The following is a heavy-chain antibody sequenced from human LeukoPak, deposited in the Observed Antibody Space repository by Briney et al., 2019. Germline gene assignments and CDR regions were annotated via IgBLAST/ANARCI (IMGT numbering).Heavy chain of an antibody. CDR3: ARRALYGDYDYFDY. Sequence: SETLSLTCTISGASVSSANWWTWVRQPPGKGLEWIGQVFHSGNTNYNPALESRVTVSVDKSKNQFSLKLSSVTAADTAVYYCARRALYGDYDYFDYWGQGTLVTVSS. D-gene: IGHD4-17*01. J-gene: IGHJ4*02. CDR2: VFHSGNT. CDR1: GASVSSANW. V-gene: IGHV4-4*02.